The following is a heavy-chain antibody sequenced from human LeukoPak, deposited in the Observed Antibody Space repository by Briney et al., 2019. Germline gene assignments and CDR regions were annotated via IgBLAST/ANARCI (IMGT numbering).Heavy chain of an antibody. CDR2: ISAYNGNT. Sequence: GASVKVSCKASGYTFTSYSISWVRQALGQGLEWMGWISAYNGNTIYAQKVKGRVTMTTDTSTSTAYMELRSLKSDDTAVYYCARASYCSDGSCYSDYWGQGTLVTVSS. CDR3: ARASYCSDGSCYSDY. CDR1: GYTFTSYS. D-gene: IGHD2-15*01. J-gene: IGHJ4*03. V-gene: IGHV1-18*01.